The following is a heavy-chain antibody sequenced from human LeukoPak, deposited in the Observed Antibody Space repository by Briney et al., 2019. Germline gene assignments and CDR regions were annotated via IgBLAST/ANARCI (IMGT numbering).Heavy chain of an antibody. J-gene: IGHJ3*02. CDR3: SREGADTIAFDI. D-gene: IGHD3-3*01. Sequence: PGGSLRLSCAASGFTFDDYGMSWVRQAPGKGLEWVANIKQDGSEKYYVDSVKGRFTISRDNAKNSLYLQMNSLRAEDTAVYYCSREGADTIAFDIWGQGTMVTVSS. CDR2: IKQDGSEK. CDR1: GFTFDDYG. V-gene: IGHV3-7*01.